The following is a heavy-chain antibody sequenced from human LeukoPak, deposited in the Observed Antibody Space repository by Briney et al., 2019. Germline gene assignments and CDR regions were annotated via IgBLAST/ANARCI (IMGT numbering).Heavy chain of an antibody. J-gene: IGHJ4*02. CDR1: GGSFSGYY. D-gene: IGHD5-12*01. CDR3: ARGTRWLRFDY. CDR2: IHHSGST. V-gene: IGHV4-34*01. Sequence: SETLSLTCAVYGGSFSGYYWSWIRQPPGKGLEWIGEIHHSGSTNYNPSLKSRVTISVDTSKNQFSLKLSSVTAADTAVYYCARGTRWLRFDYWGQGTLVTVSS.